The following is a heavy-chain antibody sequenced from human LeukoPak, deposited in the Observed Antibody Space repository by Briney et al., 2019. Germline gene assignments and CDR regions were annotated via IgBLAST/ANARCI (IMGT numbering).Heavy chain of an antibody. CDR2: INPNSGGT. CDR1: GYTFTGYY. CDR3: ARVRRYCTNGVCPFDY. D-gene: IGHD2-8*01. Sequence: ASVKVSCKASGYTFTGYYVHWVRQAPGQGLEWMGWINPNSGGTNYAQKFQGRVTMTRDTSISTAYMELSRLRSDDTAVYYCARVRRYCTNGVCPFDYWGQGTLVTVSS. J-gene: IGHJ4*02. V-gene: IGHV1-2*02.